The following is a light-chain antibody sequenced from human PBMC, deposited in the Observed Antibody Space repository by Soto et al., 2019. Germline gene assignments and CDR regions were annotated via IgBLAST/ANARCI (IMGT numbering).Light chain of an antibody. CDR2: GAS. V-gene: IGKV3-20*01. Sequence: EIVLTQSPGTLSLSPGERATLSCRASQTVLNNYLTWYQQKPGQAPRRLIFGASFRATGIPDRFSGSGSGTDFTLAISGLEPEDSAVYYCQQYGTSPTTFGQGTKVEIK. CDR1: QTVLNNY. CDR3: QQYGTSPTT. J-gene: IGKJ1*01.